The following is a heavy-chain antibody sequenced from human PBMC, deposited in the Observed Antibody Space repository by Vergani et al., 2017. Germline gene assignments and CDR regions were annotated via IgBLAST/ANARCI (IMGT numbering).Heavy chain of an antibody. D-gene: IGHD2-2*01. CDR2: IIPIFGTA. Sequence: VQLVQSGAEVKKPGASVKVSCKASGYTFTSYAISWVRQAPGQGLEWMGGIIPIFGTANYAQKFQGRVTITADKSTSTAYMELSSLRSEDTAVYYCARADPYCSSTSCSRWFDPWGQGTLVTVSS. CDR1: GYTFTSYA. CDR3: ARADPYCSSTSCSRWFDP. J-gene: IGHJ5*02. V-gene: IGHV1-69*06.